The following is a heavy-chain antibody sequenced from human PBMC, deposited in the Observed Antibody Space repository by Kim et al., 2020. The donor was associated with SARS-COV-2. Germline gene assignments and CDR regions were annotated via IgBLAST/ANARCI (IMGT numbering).Heavy chain of an antibody. D-gene: IGHD3-22*01. V-gene: IGHV1-18*04. CDR2: ISAYNGNT. CDR3: ARDLPGDPYYYDSSAPFDY. J-gene: IGHJ4*02. Sequence: ASVKVSCKASGYTFTSYGISWVRQAPGQGLEWMGWISAYNGNTNYAQKLQGRVTMTTDTSTSTAYIELRSLRSDDTAVYYCARDLPGDPYYYDSSAPFDYWGQGTLVTVSS. CDR1: GYTFTSYG.